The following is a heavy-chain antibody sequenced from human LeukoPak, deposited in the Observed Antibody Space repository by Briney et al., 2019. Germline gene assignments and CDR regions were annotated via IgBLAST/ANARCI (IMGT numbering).Heavy chain of an antibody. Sequence: SETLSLTCTVSGGSISSSSYYWGWIRQPPGKGLEWIGSIYYGGSTYYNPSLKSRVTISVDTSKNQSSLKLSSVTAADTAVYYCARYYYDSSGYFDYWGQGTLVTVSS. V-gene: IGHV4-39*01. J-gene: IGHJ4*02. CDR2: IYYGGST. CDR1: GGSISSSSYY. CDR3: ARYYYDSSGYFDY. D-gene: IGHD3-22*01.